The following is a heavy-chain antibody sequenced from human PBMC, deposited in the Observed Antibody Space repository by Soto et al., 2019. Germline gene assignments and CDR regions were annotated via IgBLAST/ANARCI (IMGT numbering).Heavy chain of an antibody. D-gene: IGHD3-22*01. CDR2: IIPVFGIE. J-gene: IGHJ3*02. CDR3: ARGLSYYDSIGYSDAFDI. Sequence: HVQLVQSGAEVKKPGSSVKVSCKASGGTFSSYGVSWVRQAPGQGLEWMGRIIPVFGIEHYAQKSQGRVTVTADESTSTAYMELSGLTSEDTAVYCCARGLSYYDSIGYSDAFDIWGQGTLVSVSS. CDR1: GGTFSSYG. V-gene: IGHV1-69*01.